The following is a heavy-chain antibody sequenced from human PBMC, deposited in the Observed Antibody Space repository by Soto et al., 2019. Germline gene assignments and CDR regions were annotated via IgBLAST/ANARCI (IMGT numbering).Heavy chain of an antibody. D-gene: IGHD5-18*01. CDR3: ARVLIAGVTTD. CDR2: SNHVGST. V-gene: IGHV4-34*01. Sequence: QVQLQQWGAGLLKPSETLSLTCAVYGGSFSGYYWSWIRQPPGKGLEWIGESNHVGSTNYNPSLKRRVTMSVDPSKHQYSLRLTSVTAADTAVYYCARVLIAGVTTDWGQGTLVIVSS. CDR1: GGSFSGYY. J-gene: IGHJ4*02.